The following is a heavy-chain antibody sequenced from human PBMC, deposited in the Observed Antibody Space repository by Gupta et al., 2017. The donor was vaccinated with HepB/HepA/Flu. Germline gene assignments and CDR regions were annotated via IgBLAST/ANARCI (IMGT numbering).Heavy chain of an antibody. CDR1: GGSIRTFNYY. CDR3: ARHVFGADYYFDY. D-gene: IGHD3-16*01. Sequence: QLQLQESGPGLVKPSETLSLTCTVSGGSIRTFNYYWGWIRQPPGKDLEYIGSVFYSGTSYYNPSLKSRVTISVDSPKNQFSLNLGSVTAADTAVYYCARHVFGADYYFDYWGQGILVTVSS. J-gene: IGHJ4*02. V-gene: IGHV4-39*01. CDR2: VFYSGTS.